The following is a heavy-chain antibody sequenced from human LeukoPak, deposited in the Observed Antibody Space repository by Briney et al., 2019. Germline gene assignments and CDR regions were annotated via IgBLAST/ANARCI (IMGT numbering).Heavy chain of an antibody. CDR1: GFTFTNYW. CDR3: VGTIASRGSEY. V-gene: IGHV3-74*01. J-gene: IGHJ4*02. CDR2: LPPDELGI. Sequence: GGSLRLSCAASGFTFTNYWMHWVRQAPGMGPVWVSRLPPDELGIIYADSVKGRFTVSRDNAKNTVYLQMNNLRVDDTAMYYCVGTIASRGSEYWGQGALVTVSS. D-gene: IGHD6-6*01.